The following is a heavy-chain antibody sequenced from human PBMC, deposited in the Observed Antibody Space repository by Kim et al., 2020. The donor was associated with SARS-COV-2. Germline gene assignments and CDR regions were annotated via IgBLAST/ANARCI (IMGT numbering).Heavy chain of an antibody. V-gene: IGHV4-39*01. D-gene: IGHD6-13*01. J-gene: IGHJ6*02. Sequence: SETLSLTCTVSGGSISSSSYYWGWIRQPPGKGLEWIGSIYYSGSTYYNPSLKSRLTISVDTSKNQFSLKLSSVTAADTAVYYCARRIHPWQQRGPKDYYYYGMDVWGQGTTVTVSS. CDR2: IYYSGST. CDR1: GGSISSSSYY. CDR3: ARRIHPWQQRGPKDYYYYGMDV.